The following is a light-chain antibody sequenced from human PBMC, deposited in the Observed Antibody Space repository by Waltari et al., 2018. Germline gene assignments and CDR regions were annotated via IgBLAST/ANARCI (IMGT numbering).Light chain of an antibody. CDR1: QGIKSW. V-gene: IGKV1-12*01. J-gene: IGKJ4*01. CDR3: QQGYSFPLT. Sequence: DIQMTQSPSSVSASVGDRVTITCRASQGIKSWLAWYQQKPGKAPKLLIYSASNLQSVVPSRFSGSGSGTEFTLTISSLQPEDFATYYCQQGYSFPLTFGGGTQVEIK. CDR2: SAS.